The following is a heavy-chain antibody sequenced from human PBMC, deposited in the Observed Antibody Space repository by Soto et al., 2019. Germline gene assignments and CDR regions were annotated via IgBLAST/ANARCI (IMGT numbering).Heavy chain of an antibody. D-gene: IGHD3-22*01. CDR1: GFTFSSYS. CDR2: ISSSSSYI. Sequence: EVQLVESGGGLVQPGGSLRLSCAASGFTFSSYSMNWVRQAPGKGLGWVSSISSSSSYIYYADSVKGRFTISRDNAKNTLYLQMNSLKAGDTAVYYCARDQDHDSSGYYGDNWFDPWGQGTLVTVSS. V-gene: IGHV3-21*01. CDR3: ARDQDHDSSGYYGDNWFDP. J-gene: IGHJ5*02.